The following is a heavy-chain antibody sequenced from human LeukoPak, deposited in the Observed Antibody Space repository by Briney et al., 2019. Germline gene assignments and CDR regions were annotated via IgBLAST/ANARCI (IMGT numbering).Heavy chain of an antibody. CDR2: IDYSGST. CDR1: GGSISSYY. J-gene: IGHJ4*02. Sequence: PSETLSLTCTVSGGSISSYYWSWIRQPPGKGLEWIGYIDYSGSTNYNRSLKSRVTISVDTSKNQFSLKLSSVTAADTAVYYCARGGRAFEWELLHYFDYWGQGTLVTVSS. D-gene: IGHD1-26*01. CDR3: ARGGRAFEWELLHYFDY. V-gene: IGHV4-59*01.